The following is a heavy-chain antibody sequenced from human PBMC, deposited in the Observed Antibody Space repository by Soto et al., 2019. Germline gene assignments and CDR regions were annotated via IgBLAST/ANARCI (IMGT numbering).Heavy chain of an antibody. CDR1: GGTFSSSA. J-gene: IGHJ6*02. CDR3: AKKSLGPSPGYGMDV. CDR2: IIPIFGTA. V-gene: IGHV1-69*01. Sequence: QVQLVQSGAEVKKPGSSVKVSCKASGGTFSSSAISWVRQAPGQGLEWMGGIIPIFGTANYAQKFQGRVTINADESTSTAYMELSRLRYKDTAVYYCAKKSLGPSPGYGMDVRGQWTTVHVSS.